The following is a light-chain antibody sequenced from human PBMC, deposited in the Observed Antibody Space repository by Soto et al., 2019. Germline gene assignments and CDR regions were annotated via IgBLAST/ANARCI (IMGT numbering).Light chain of an antibody. CDR2: GAS. Sequence: EIVMTQSPATLSVSPGERVTLSCRASQSISINLAWYQRKPGQSPRLLFSGASTRATGVPVRFSGSGSGTEFTLSISSLQSEDFAVYFCQQHNNWPPTFGKGTKV. CDR1: QSISIN. V-gene: IGKV3-15*01. J-gene: IGKJ1*01. CDR3: QQHNNWPPT.